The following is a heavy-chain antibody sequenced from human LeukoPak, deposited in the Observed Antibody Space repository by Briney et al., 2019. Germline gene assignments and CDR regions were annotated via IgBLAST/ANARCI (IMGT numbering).Heavy chain of an antibody. CDR2: IYYSGST. D-gene: IGHD3-22*01. CDR1: GSSISSYY. V-gene: IGHV4-59*01. CDR3: ARAAYDSSGQFDY. J-gene: IGHJ4*02. Sequence: SETLSLTCTVSGSSISSYYWSWIRQPPGKGLEWIGYIYYSGSTNYNPSLKSRVTISVDTSKNQFSLKLSSVTAADTAVYYCARAAYDSSGQFDYWGQGTLVTVSS.